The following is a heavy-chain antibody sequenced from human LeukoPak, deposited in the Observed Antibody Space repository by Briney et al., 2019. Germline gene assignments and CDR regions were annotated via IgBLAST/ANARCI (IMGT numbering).Heavy chain of an antibody. J-gene: IGHJ6*02. Sequence: PSETLSLTCTVSGGSISSGDYYWSWIRQPPGKGLEWIGYIYYSGSTYYNPSLKSRVTISVDTSKNQFSLKLSSVTAADTAVYYCARGESKGTYYYYYYGMDVWGQGTTVTVS. V-gene: IGHV4-30-4*01. CDR2: IYYSGST. CDR3: ARGESKGTYYYYYYGMDV. D-gene: IGHD3-10*01. CDR1: GGSISSGDYY.